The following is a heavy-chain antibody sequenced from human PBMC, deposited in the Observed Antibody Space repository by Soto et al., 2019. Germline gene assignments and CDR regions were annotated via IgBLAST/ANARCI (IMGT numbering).Heavy chain of an antibody. CDR1: GFSFSSYG. CDR3: AKHMTAYGPRALDS. Sequence: GGSLRLSCAASGFSFSSYGMSWVRQAPGKGLKWISAFSGGGGGTDYAASVKGRFTISRDDSKNTLFLQMSSLRADDTAVYYCAKHMTAYGPRALDSWGQGPLVTVYS. D-gene: IGHD2-21*02. V-gene: IGHV3-23*01. CDR2: FSGGGGGT. J-gene: IGHJ4*02.